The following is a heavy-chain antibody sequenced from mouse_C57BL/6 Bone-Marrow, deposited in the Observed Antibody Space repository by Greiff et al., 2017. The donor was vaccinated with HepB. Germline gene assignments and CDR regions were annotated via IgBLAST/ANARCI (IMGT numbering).Heavy chain of an antibody. J-gene: IGHJ3*01. D-gene: IGHD1-1*01. Sequence: VQLQQPGTELVKPGASVKLSCKASGYTFTSYWMHWVNQRPGQGLEWIGNINPSNGGTNYNEKFKSKATLTVDKSSSTAYMQLSSLTSEDSAVYYCARSVPLYYYGSSYWFAYWGQGTLVTVSA. CDR1: GYTFTSYW. CDR3: ARSVPLYYYGSSYWFAY. V-gene: IGHV1-53*01. CDR2: INPSNGGT.